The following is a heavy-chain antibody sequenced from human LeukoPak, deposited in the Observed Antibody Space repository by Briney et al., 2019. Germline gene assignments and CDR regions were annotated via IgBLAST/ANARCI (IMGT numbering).Heavy chain of an antibody. CDR2: ISGSGSST. CDR3: AKRVLSTNYYFDY. J-gene: IGHJ4*02. V-gene: IGHV3-23*01. D-gene: IGHD2-8*01. CDR1: GFTFSSYA. Sequence: PGGSLRLSCAASGFTFSSYAMSWVRQAPGKGLEWVSAISGSGSSTYYADSVKGRFTISRDNSKNTLYLQMNSLRAEDTAVYYCAKRVLSTNYYFDYWGQGTLVTVSS.